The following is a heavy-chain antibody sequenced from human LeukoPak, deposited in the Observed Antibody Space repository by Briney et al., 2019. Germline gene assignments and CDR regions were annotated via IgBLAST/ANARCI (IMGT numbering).Heavy chain of an antibody. CDR1: GFTVSSNY. J-gene: IGHJ5*02. V-gene: IGHV3-53*01. D-gene: IGHD7-27*01. CDR2: IYSGGST. Sequence: GGSLRLSCAASGFTVSSNYMSWVRQAPGKGLGWVSVIYSGGSTYYADSVKGRFTISRDNSKNTLYLQMNSLRAEDTAVYYCARAAAGDGSEFDPWGQGTLVTVSS. CDR3: ARAAAGDGSEFDP.